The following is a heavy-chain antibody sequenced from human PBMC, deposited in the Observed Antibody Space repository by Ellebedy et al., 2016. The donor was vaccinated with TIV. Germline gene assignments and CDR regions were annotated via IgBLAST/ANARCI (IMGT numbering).Heavy chain of an antibody. CDR2: IYTSGST. J-gene: IGHJ5*02. Sequence: SETLSLXXTVSGGSISSYYWSWIRQPAGKGLEWIGRIYTSGSTNYNPSLKSRVTMSVDTSKNQFSLKLSSVTAADTAVYYCASSRLGELSVSEENWFDPWGQGTLVTVSS. V-gene: IGHV4-4*07. CDR3: ASSRLGELSVSEENWFDP. CDR1: GGSISSYY. D-gene: IGHD3-16*02.